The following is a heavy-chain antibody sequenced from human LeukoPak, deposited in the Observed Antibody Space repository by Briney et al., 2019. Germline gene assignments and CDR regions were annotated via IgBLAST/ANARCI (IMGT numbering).Heavy chain of an antibody. V-gene: IGHV3-53*01. D-gene: IGHD6-19*01. CDR1: GFTVSSNY. Sequence: GGSLRLSCAASGFTVSSNYMSWVRQAPGKGLEWVSVIYSGGSTYYADSVKGRFTISRDNSKNTLYLQMNSLRAEDTAVYYCAKASIAVAGTYFDYWGQGTLVTVSS. CDR2: IYSGGST. CDR3: AKASIAVAGTYFDY. J-gene: IGHJ4*02.